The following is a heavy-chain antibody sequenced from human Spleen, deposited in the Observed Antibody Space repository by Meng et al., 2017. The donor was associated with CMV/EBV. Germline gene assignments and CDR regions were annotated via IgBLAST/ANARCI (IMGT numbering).Heavy chain of an antibody. CDR2: INHSGST. V-gene: IGHV4-34*01. J-gene: IGHJ4*02. CDR1: GGSVSGFY. CDR3: ARLNRNKTV. Sequence: SETLSLTCAVYGGSVSGFYWSWIRQPPGKRLEWIGEINHSGSTNYNPSLKSRVTMSVDTSKNQFSLNLNSVTATDTAMYYCARLNRNKTVWGQGTLVTVSS. D-gene: IGHD2/OR15-2a*01.